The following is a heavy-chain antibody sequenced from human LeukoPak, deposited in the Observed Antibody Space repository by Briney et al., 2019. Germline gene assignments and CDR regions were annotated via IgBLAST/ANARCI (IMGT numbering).Heavy chain of an antibody. D-gene: IGHD3-10*01. V-gene: IGHV3-20*04. CDR3: AKDWITMVRGVIITAFDI. CDR2: INWNGGST. CDR1: GFTFDDYG. Sequence: GGSLRLSCAASGFTFDDYGMSWVRQAPGKGLEWVSGINWNGGSTGYADSVKGRFTISRDNAKNSLYLQMNSLRAEDTAVYYCAKDWITMVRGVIITAFDIWGQGTMVTVSS. J-gene: IGHJ3*02.